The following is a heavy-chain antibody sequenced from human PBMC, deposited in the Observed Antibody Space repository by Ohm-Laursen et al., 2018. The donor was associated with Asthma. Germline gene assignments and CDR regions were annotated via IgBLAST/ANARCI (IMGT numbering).Heavy chain of an antibody. V-gene: IGHV3-21*04. CDR2: ISTASTFI. Sequence: GSLRLSCAASGYTFSRYSIHWVRQFPGKGLEWVASISTASTFIYYADSVRGRFTTSRDNAKNSVYLQMNSLRAEDTAVYYCATNLPYEAENYWGQGTLVTVSS. D-gene: IGHD3-16*01. J-gene: IGHJ4*02. CDR3: ATNLPYEAENY. CDR1: GYTFSRYS.